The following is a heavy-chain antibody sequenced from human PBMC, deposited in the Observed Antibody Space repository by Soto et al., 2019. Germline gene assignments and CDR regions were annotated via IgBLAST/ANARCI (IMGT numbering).Heavy chain of an antibody. CDR1: GFSFSTYG. CDR3: VRESGPFDVFDI. Sequence: GSLRLSCAASGFSFSTYGMQWAHQAPGKGLEWVAVVWSNGVNNYYADSVRGRFTISRDNSKNSLYLQMNRLKAEDTAVYYCVRESGPFDVFDIGGQGTMVTVSS. V-gene: IGHV3-33*01. J-gene: IGHJ3*02. CDR2: VWSNGVNN. D-gene: IGHD6-25*01.